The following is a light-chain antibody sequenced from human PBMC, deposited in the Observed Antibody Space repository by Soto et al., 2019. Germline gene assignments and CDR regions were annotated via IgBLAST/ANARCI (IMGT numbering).Light chain of an antibody. CDR1: QSVGNNY. V-gene: IGKV3-20*01. CDR3: QQYDNSPFT. CDR2: DAS. Sequence: EIVLTQSPGTLSLSPGERATLSCRASQSVGNNYLAWYQQKPGQAPRLLIYDASSRATGIPDRFSGSGSGTDFTLTISRLEPEDFAVYYCQQYDNSPFTFGPGTKVDIE. J-gene: IGKJ3*01.